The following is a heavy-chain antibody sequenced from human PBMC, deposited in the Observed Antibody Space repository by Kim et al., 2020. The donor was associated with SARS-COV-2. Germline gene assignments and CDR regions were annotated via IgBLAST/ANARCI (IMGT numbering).Heavy chain of an antibody. J-gene: IGHJ4*02. CDR1: GFTFSSSA. V-gene: IGHV3-30-3*01. Sequence: GGSLRLSCAASGFTFSSSATHWVRQAPGKGLEWVAVISYDGSNEYYTDSVKGRFTISRDNSKNTLYLQMNSLRAEDTAVYYCASLIASSSSDYWGQGTLVTVSS. CDR2: ISYDGSNE. CDR3: ASLIASSSSDY. D-gene: IGHD2-2*01.